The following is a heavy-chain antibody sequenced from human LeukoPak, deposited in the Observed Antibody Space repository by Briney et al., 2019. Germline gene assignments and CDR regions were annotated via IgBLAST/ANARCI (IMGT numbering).Heavy chain of an antibody. J-gene: IGHJ6*03. V-gene: IGHV1-18*01. D-gene: IGHD3-10*01. Sequence: GASVKVSCKASGYIFTSYGISWVRQAPGQGLEWMGWISAYNGNTNYAQKLQGRVTMTTDTSTSTAYMELRSLRSDDTAVYYCARGWADRVVRGEDDYYYMDVWGKGTTVTISS. CDR1: GYIFTSYG. CDR2: ISAYNGNT. CDR3: ARGWADRVVRGEDDYYYMDV.